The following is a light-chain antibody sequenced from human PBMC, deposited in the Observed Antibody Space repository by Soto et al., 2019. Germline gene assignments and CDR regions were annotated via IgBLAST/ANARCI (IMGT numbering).Light chain of an antibody. CDR3: SSYTSRSTVI. CDR1: SSDVGTYNY. CDR2: DIS. J-gene: IGLJ2*01. Sequence: QSVLTQPASVSGSPGQSITISCTGTSSDVGTYNYVSWYQQHPGKAPKLMIYDISNRPSGVSNRFSGSKSGNTASLTISGLQAEDEADYYCSSYTSRSTVIFGGGTQLTVL. V-gene: IGLV2-14*03.